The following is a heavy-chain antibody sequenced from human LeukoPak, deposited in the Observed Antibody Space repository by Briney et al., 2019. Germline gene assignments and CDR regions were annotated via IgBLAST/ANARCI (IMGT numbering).Heavy chain of an antibody. CDR3: AKGPAHCSSTSCYLRGAYYYYYYMDV. Sequence: PGGSLRLSCAASGFTFSSYAMSWVRQAPGKGLEWVSAISGSGGSTYYADSVKGRFTISRDNSKNTLYLQMNSLRAEDTAVYYCAKGPAHCSSTSCYLRGAYYYYYYMDVWGKGTTVTVSS. J-gene: IGHJ6*03. CDR1: GFTFSSYA. CDR2: ISGSGGST. V-gene: IGHV3-23*01. D-gene: IGHD2-2*01.